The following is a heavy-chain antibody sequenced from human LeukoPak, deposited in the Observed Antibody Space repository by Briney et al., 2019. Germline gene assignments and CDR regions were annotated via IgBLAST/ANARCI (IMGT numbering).Heavy chain of an antibody. J-gene: IGHJ4*02. V-gene: IGHV1-46*01. CDR3: ARDVKRIAAAAFCFDY. D-gene: IGHD6-13*01. CDR1: GYTFTSYY. CDR2: INPSGGST. Sequence: GASVKVSCKASGYTFTSYYMHWVRLAPGQGLEWMGIINPSGGSTSYAQKFQGRVTMTRDTSTSTVYMELSSLRSEDTAVYYCARDVKRIAAAAFCFDYWGQGTLVTVSS.